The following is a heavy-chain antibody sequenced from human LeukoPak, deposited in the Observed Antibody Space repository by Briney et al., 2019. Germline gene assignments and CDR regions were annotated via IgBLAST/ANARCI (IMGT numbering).Heavy chain of an antibody. CDR1: GGSISSGGYY. CDR3: ARGGVYGAGGGAFDI. CDR2: IYHSGST. V-gene: IGHV4-30-2*01. Sequence: SQTLSLTCTVSGGSISSGGYYWSWIRQPPGKGLEWIGYIYHSGSTYYNPSLKSRVTISVDRSKNQFSLKLSSVTAADTAVYYCARGGVYGAGGGAFDIWGQGTMVTVSS. J-gene: IGHJ3*02. D-gene: IGHD4-17*01.